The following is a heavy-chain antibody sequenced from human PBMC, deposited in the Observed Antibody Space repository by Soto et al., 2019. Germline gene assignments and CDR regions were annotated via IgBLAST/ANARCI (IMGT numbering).Heavy chain of an antibody. V-gene: IGHV1-69*01. CDR2: IIPIFGTA. CDR3: AGRMEKLKAQPTLDY. D-gene: IGHD1-7*01. J-gene: IGHJ4*02. CDR1: GGTFSSYA. Sequence: QVQLVQSGAEVKKPGSSVKVSCKASGGTFSSYAISWVRQAPGQGLEWMGVIIPIFGTANYAQKFQGRVTITAHESTTTAYMVLSSLRSADTAVYYCAGRMEKLKAQPTLDYWGQGTLVTVSS.